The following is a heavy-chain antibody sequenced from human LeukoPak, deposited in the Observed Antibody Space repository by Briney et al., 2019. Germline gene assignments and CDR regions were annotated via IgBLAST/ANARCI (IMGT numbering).Heavy chain of an antibody. Sequence: PGGSLRLSCAASGFTFSSYDMHWVRQGTGKGLEWVSGIGTAGDTYYPGSVKGRFTISRENDKNSLYLQMNSLRAGDTAVYYCARGTGIAARPRAFDIWGQGTMVTVSS. D-gene: IGHD6-6*01. CDR1: GFTFSSYD. V-gene: IGHV3-13*01. J-gene: IGHJ3*02. CDR2: IGTAGDT. CDR3: ARGTGIAARPRAFDI.